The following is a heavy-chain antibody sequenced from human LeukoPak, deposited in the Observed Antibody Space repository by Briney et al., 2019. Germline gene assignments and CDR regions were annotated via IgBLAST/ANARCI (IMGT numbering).Heavy chain of an antibody. V-gene: IGHV1-8*01. D-gene: IGHD3-22*01. Sequence: ASVKVSCKASGYTFTSYDINWVRQATGQGLEWMGWMNANSGNTGYAQKFQGRVTMTRNTSISTAYMELSSLRSEDTAVYYCTRFDTSGYSIWGQGTLVTVSS. CDR1: GYTFTSYD. J-gene: IGHJ4*02. CDR2: MNANSGNT. CDR3: TRFDTSGYSI.